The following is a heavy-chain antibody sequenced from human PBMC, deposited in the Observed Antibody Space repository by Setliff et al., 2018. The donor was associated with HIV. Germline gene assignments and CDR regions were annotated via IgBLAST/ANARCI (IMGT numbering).Heavy chain of an antibody. CDR3: ARTITTFGVIGRGGRMDV. V-gene: IGHV4-61*09. D-gene: IGHD3-3*01. CDR2: IHTSGDN. Sequence: SETLSLTCSVSGGSISSRSYYWSWIRQPAGKGLEWIGHIHTSGDNAYSPSLNSRVTISIDTARKQFSLVLSSVTAADTALYYCARTITTFGVIGRGGRMDVWCKGTTVTVSS. J-gene: IGHJ6*04. CDR1: GGSISSRSYY.